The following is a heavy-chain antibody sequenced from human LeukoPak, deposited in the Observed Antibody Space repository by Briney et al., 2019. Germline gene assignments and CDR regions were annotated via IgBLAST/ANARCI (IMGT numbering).Heavy chain of an antibody. CDR2: ISWDGGST. J-gene: IGHJ4*02. V-gene: IGHV3-43D*03. CDR3: ATSSGWYYFDY. Sequence: PGGSLRLSCAASGFTFDDYAMHWVRQAPGKGLEWVSLISWDGGSTYYADSVKGRFTISRDNSKNSLYLQMNSLRTEDTALYYCATSSGWYYFDYWGQGTLVTVSS. CDR1: GFTFDDYA. D-gene: IGHD6-19*01.